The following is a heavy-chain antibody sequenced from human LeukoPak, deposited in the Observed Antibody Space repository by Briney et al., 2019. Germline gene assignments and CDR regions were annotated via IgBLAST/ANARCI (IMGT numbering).Heavy chain of an antibody. CDR2: IHHDGRI. Sequence: TSETLSLTCDVSGGSIDSTNWWNWVRQPPGKGLEWIGEIHHDGRINYNPSLKSRVTLSVDKSKNQFSLRLNSVTAADTAMYYCARSHDHLWGNYPDYWGQGTLVTVSS. V-gene: IGHV4/OR15-8*01. CDR3: ARSHDHLWGNYPDY. CDR1: GGSIDSTNW. J-gene: IGHJ4*02. D-gene: IGHD3-16*02.